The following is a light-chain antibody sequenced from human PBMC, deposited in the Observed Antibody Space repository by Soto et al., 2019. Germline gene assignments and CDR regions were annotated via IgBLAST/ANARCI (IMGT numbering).Light chain of an antibody. CDR3: QQSNTYPWT. V-gene: IGKV1-5*03. CDR1: QSISSW. CDR2: KAS. J-gene: IGKJ1*01. Sequence: DIQMTQSPSTLSASVGDRVTITCRASQSISSWLAWYQQKPGKAPKLLIYKASSLESGVPSRFSGSGSGTEVTLTISSLQPDDFATYYCQQSNTYPWTFGQGTKVEIK.